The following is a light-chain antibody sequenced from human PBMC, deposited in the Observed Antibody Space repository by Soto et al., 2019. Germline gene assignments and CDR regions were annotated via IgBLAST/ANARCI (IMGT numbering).Light chain of an antibody. CDR3: SSYSLITPYV. V-gene: IGLV2-23*02. CDR1: SRDVGKYNL. CDR2: EVT. J-gene: IGLJ1*01. Sequence: SVLTQPASVSGSPGQSVTISCTGTSRDVGKYNLVSWYQHFPGKAPKLMIFEVTKRPSGISDRFSGSKSGNTASLTISGLQAEDEADYYCSSYSLITPYVFGTGTKVT.